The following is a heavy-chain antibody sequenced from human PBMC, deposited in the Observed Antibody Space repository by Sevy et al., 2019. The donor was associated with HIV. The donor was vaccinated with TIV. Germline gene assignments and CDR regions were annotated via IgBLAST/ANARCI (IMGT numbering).Heavy chain of an antibody. CDR3: ARAHCSGGRCYSLTY. D-gene: IGHD2-15*01. CDR1: GYTFTTYH. Sequence: ASVKVSCKISGYTFTTYHITWVRQAPGQGPECMGRISPHNGDTNYAPKFQGRVTMITDKSTRSAYMELRSLRSDDTAVYYCARAHCSGGRCYSLTYWGQGTLVTVSS. CDR2: ISPHNGDT. V-gene: IGHV1-18*01. J-gene: IGHJ4*02.